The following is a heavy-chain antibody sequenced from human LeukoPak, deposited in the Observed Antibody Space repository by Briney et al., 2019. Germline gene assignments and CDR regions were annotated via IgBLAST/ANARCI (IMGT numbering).Heavy chain of an antibody. J-gene: IGHJ2*01. CDR1: GYSFTSYW. Sequence: GESLKISCKGSGYSFTSYWIGWVRQMPGKGLEWMGIIYPGDSDTRYSPSFQGQVTVSADKSISTAYLQWSSLRASDTAMYYCARNGGGLQAVAGRGWYFDLWGRGTLVTVSS. CDR3: ARNGGGLQAVAGRGWYFDL. D-gene: IGHD6-19*01. V-gene: IGHV5-51*01. CDR2: IYPGDSDT.